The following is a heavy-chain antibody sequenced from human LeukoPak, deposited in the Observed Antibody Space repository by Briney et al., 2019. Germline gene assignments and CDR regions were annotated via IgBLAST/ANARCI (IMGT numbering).Heavy chain of an antibody. CDR1: GYTFTSYD. D-gene: IGHD6-19*01. V-gene: IGHV1-8*01. J-gene: IGHJ6*02. CDR2: MNPNSGNT. Sequence: ASVKVSCKASGYTFTSYDINWVRQTTGQGLEWVGWMNPNSGNTGYAQKFQGRVTMTRTTSMSTAYMELNSLRSEDTAVYYCARDQSRGWYDTSYYGMDVWGQGTTVTVSS. CDR3: ARDQSRGWYDTSYYGMDV.